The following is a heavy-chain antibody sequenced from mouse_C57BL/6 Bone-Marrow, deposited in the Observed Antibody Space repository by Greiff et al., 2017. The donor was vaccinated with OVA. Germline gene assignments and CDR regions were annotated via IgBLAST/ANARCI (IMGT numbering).Heavy chain of an antibody. CDR2: IRSKSNNYAT. CDR3: VRHPPDGSYGAY. D-gene: IGHD2-3*01. V-gene: IGHV10-1*01. Sequence: EVQVVESGGGLVQPKGSLKLSCAASGFSFNTYAMNWVRQAPGKGLEWVARIRSKSNNYATYYADSVKDRFTISRDDSESMLYLQMNNLKTEDTAMYYCVRHPPDGSYGAYWGQGTLVTVSA. J-gene: IGHJ3*01. CDR1: GFSFNTYA.